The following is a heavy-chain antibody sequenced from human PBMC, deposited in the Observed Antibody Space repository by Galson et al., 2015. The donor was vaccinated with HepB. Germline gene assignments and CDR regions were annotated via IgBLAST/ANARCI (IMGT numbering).Heavy chain of an antibody. CDR3: ATSGWSPSYFFDY. CDR1: GYSFTRYW. CDR2: IYPGDSDT. J-gene: IGHJ4*02. V-gene: IGHV5-51*01. Sequence: QSGAEVKKPGESLKISCKASGYSFTRYWIGWVRQMPGKGLEWMAIIYPGDSDTRYSPSFQGQVTISADKSISTAYLQWSSLKASETAMDYCATSGWSPSYFFDYWGQGTLVTVSS. D-gene: IGHD6-25*01.